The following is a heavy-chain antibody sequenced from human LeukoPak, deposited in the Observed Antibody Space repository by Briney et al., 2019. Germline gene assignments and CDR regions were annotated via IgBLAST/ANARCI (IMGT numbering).Heavy chain of an antibody. CDR3: ASSNYYDRSDHQKYYFDY. Sequence: ESLSLTWVVDGGSLSVYYWSWVRPPPGRGREWIGETNHSVRTNYNPSPKSRVPISVDTSKNHFSLKLSSVTAADTAVYYCASSNYYDRSDHQKYYFDYWGEGTLVTVSS. V-gene: IGHV4-34*01. CDR1: GGSLSVYY. CDR2: TNHSVRT. J-gene: IGHJ4*02. D-gene: IGHD3-22*01.